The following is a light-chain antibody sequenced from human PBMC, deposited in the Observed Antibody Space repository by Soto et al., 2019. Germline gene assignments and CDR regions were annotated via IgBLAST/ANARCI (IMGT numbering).Light chain of an antibody. CDR3: QKYNSSPLT. Sequence: DVQMTQSPSSLSAFVGDRVTITCRASQGIAPYLAWFQQKPGKVPKLLIYATSTLQPGIPSRFSGSGSGTDFTLTINSLQPEDVGTYYCQKYNSSPLTFGGGTKVEIK. CDR2: ATS. V-gene: IGKV1-27*01. J-gene: IGKJ4*01. CDR1: QGIAPY.